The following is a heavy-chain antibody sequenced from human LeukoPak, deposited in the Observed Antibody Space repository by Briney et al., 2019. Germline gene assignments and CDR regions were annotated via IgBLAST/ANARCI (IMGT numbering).Heavy chain of an antibody. CDR2: IYYSGST. CDR1: GGSTSSYY. CDR3: ARDRYYDSGSYYN. V-gene: IGHV4-59*01. J-gene: IGHJ4*02. D-gene: IGHD3-10*01. Sequence: SETLSLTCTVSGGSTSSYYWNWIRQPPGKGLEWIGYIYYSGSTNYNPSLKSRVTISVDTSKNQFSLKLSSVTAADTAVYYCARDRYYDSGSYYNWGQGTLVTVSS.